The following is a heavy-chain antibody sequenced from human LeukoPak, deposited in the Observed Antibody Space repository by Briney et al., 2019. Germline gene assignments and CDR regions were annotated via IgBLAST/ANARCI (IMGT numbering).Heavy chain of an antibody. Sequence: GGSLRLSCAASGLTLSSYGMHWVRQARGKGLEWVAFIPYEGSSKYYTDSVKGRLNISRDTPKHTLFMQMNSPRAADKAVFFCAKGRPGGLWGGGTLVTVSS. CDR3: AKGRPGGL. V-gene: IGHV3-30*02. CDR1: GLTLSSYG. CDR2: IPYEGSSK. J-gene: IGHJ2*01. D-gene: IGHD3-16*01.